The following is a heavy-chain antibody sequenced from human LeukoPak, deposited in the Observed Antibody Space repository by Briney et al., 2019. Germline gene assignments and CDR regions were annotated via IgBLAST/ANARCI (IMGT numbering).Heavy chain of an antibody. Sequence: GGSLRLSCAASGFTFSSYSMNWVRQAPGKGLEWVSSISSSSSYIYYADSVKGRFTISRDNAKNSLYLQMNSLRAEDTAMYYCARALPIVVVPAAQRENDYWGQGTLVTVSS. CDR3: ARALPIVVVPAAQRENDY. CDR2: ISSSSSYI. V-gene: IGHV3-21*01. J-gene: IGHJ4*02. D-gene: IGHD2-2*01. CDR1: GFTFSSYS.